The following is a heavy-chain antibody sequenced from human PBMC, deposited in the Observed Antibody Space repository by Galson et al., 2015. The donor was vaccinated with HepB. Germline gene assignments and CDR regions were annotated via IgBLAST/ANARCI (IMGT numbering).Heavy chain of an antibody. CDR1: GDSVSSNSAA. V-gene: IGHV6-1*01. CDR3: ARDLWIWDGLQAVAGWFDP. J-gene: IGHJ5*02. CDR2: TYYRSKWYN. D-gene: IGHD6-19*01. Sequence: CAISGDSVSSNSAAWNWIRQSPSRGLEWLGRTYYRSKWYNDYAVSVKSRITINPDTSKNQFSLQLNSVTPEDTAVYYCARDLWIWDGLQAVAGWFDPWGQGTLVTVSS.